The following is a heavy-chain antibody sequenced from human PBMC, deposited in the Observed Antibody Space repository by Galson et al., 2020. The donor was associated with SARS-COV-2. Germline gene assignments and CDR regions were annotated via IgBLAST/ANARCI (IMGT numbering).Heavy chain of an antibody. V-gene: IGHV1-69*06. CDR2: IIPIFGTA. CDR1: GGTFSSYA. J-gene: IGHJ4*02. D-gene: IGHD3-22*01. CDR3: ARGRGYYDSSGYAIWN. Sequence: SVKVSCKASGGTFSSYAMSWVRQAPGQGLEWMGGIIPIFGTANYAQKFQGRVTITADKSTSTAYMELSSLRSEDTAVYYCARGRGYYDSSGYAIWNWGQGTLVTVSS.